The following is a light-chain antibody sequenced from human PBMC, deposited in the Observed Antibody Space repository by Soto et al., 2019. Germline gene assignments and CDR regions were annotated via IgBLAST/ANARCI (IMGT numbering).Light chain of an antibody. J-gene: IGKJ3*01. CDR1: QSVSSN. CDR2: DAS. V-gene: IGKV3-11*01. CDR3: QQRSNWVT. Sequence: EIVMTLSPVTLSVFPWERATLSCRASQSVSSNLAWYQQKPGQAPRLLIYDASNRATGIPARFSGSGSGTDFTLTISSLEPEDFAVYYCQQRSNWVTFGPGTKVDIK.